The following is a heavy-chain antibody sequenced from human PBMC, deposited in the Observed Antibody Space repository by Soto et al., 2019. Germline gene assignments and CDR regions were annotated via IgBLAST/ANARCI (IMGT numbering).Heavy chain of an antibody. CDR3: ARGRYGDY. Sequence: GPEVKKPGASVKVSCKGSGYIFTSYGIAWVRQAPGQGLEWMGWISAHNGKTEYAQKFQGRVTVTRDTSTSTAYLELRSRRSDVTDLYYGARGRYGDYWGQGALVTVSS. J-gene: IGHJ4*02. CDR1: GYIFTSYG. V-gene: IGHV1-18*01. CDR2: ISAHNGKT. D-gene: IGHD4-17*01.